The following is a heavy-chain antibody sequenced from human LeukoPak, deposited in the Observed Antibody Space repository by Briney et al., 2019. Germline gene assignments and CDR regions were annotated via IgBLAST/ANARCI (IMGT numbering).Heavy chain of an antibody. CDR2: INHSGST. V-gene: IGHV4-34*01. CDR3: ARIESGWYLDY. J-gene: IGHJ4*02. Sequence: KPSETLSLTCAVYGGSFSGYYWSWIRQPPGKGLEWIGEINHSGSTNYNPSLKSRVTISVDTSKNQFSLKLSSVTAADTAVYYCARIESGWYLDYWGQGTLVTVSS. CDR1: GGSFSGYY. D-gene: IGHD6-19*01.